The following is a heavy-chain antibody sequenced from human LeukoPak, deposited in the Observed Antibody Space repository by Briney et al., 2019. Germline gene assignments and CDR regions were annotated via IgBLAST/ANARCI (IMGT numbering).Heavy chain of an antibody. V-gene: IGHV1-18*01. J-gene: IGHJ4*02. Sequence: ASVKVSCKASGYAFTRHYMHWVRQAPGQGLEWMGWISAYNGNTNYAQELQGRVTMTTDTSTSTAYMELRSLRSDDTAVYYCARLGETLLDYWGQGTLVTVSS. D-gene: IGHD3-16*01. CDR2: ISAYNGNT. CDR3: ARLGETLLDY. CDR1: GYAFTRHY.